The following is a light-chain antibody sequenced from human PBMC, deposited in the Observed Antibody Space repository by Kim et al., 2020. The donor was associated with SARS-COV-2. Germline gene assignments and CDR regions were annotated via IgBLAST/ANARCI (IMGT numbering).Light chain of an antibody. CDR2: QDS. CDR1: KLGDKY. CDR3: QAWDSSRVV. J-gene: IGLJ2*01. Sequence: SYELTQPPSVSVTPGQTASITCSGDKLGDKYACWYQQKPGQSPVPVIYQDSKRPSGIPERFSGSNSGNTATLTISRTQAMDEADYYCQAWDSSRVVFGGG. V-gene: IGLV3-1*01.